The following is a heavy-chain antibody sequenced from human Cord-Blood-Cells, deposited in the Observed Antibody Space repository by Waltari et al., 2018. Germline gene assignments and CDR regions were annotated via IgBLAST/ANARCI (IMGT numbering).Heavy chain of an antibody. V-gene: IGHV4-34*01. D-gene: IGHD6-19*01. CDR2: INHSGST. Sequence: QVQLQPWGAGLLKPSETMSLTCAVYGGSFSGYYWSWIRQPPGKGLEWIGEINHSGSTNYNPSRESRVTISVDTSKIPFAVRLGAVSATDTAVYACAGAAGAFDIWCQGTMVTGSS. CDR1: GGSFSGYY. J-gene: IGHJ3*02. CDR3: AGAAGAFDI.